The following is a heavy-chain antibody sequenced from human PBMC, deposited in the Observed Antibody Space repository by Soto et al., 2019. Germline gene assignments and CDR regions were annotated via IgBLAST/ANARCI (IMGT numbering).Heavy chain of an antibody. CDR2: IWYDGSNK. CDR1: GFTFSSYG. D-gene: IGHD6-6*01. Sequence: QVQLVESGGGVVQPGRSLRLSCAASGFTFSSYGMHWVRQAPGKGLEWVAVIWYDGSNKYYADSVKGRFTISRDNSKNTLYLQMNSLRAEDMAVYYCASDSSSSGSDYGMDVWGQGTTVTVSS. CDR3: ASDSSSSGSDYGMDV. J-gene: IGHJ6*02. V-gene: IGHV3-33*01.